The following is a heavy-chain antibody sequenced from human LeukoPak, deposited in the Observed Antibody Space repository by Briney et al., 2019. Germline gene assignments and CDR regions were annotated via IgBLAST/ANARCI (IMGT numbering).Heavy chain of an antibody. Sequence: GGSLRLSCAASGFTFSSYAMHWVRQAPGKGLEWVAVISYDGSNKYYADSVKGRFTISRDNSKNTLYLQMNSLRAEDTAVYYCARARKVVYDNYFDYWGQGTLVTVSS. CDR2: ISYDGSNK. J-gene: IGHJ4*02. D-gene: IGHD5/OR15-5a*01. CDR1: GFTFSSYA. CDR3: ARARKVVYDNYFDY. V-gene: IGHV3-30*04.